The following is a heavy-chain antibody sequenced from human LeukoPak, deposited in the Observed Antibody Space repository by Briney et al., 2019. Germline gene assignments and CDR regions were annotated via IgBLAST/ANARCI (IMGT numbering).Heavy chain of an antibody. CDR1: GFTFSIYS. Sequence: GGSLRLSCAASGFTFSIYSMGWVRQAPGKGLEWVSSIGLSRNYIHYADSAKGRFTISRDNAKNSLYLQMNSLRVEDTAVYYCAREQISGWTLISYWGQGTPVTVSS. D-gene: IGHD6-19*01. J-gene: IGHJ4*02. CDR2: IGLSRNYI. CDR3: AREQISGWTLISY. V-gene: IGHV3-21*01.